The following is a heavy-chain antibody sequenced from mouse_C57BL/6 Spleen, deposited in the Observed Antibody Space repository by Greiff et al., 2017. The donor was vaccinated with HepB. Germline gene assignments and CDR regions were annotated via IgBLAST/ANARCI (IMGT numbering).Heavy chain of an antibody. CDR3: ARQDYYGREAMDY. J-gene: IGHJ4*01. D-gene: IGHD1-1*01. CDR2: ISSGGSYT. CDR1: GFTFSSYG. V-gene: IGHV5-6*01. Sequence: EVMLVESGGDLVKPGGSLKLSCAASGFTFSSYGMSWVRQTPDKRLEWVATISSGGSYTYYPDSVKGRFTISRDNAKNTLYLQMSSLKSEDTAMYYCARQDYYGREAMDYWGQGTSVTVSS.